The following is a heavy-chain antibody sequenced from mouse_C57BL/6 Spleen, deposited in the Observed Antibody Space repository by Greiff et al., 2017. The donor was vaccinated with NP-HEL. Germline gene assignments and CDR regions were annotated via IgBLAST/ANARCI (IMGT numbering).Heavy chain of an antibody. CDR2: ISSGGSYT. CDR3: ARSPTGTGYFDV. J-gene: IGHJ1*03. V-gene: IGHV5-6*01. Sequence: EVQLVESGGDLVKPGGSLKLSCAASGFTFSSYGMSWVRQTPDKRLEWVATISSGGSYTYYPDSVKGRFTISRDNAKNTLYLQMSSLKSEDTAMYYCARSPTGTGYFDVWGTGTTVTVSS. D-gene: IGHD4-1*02. CDR1: GFTFSSYG.